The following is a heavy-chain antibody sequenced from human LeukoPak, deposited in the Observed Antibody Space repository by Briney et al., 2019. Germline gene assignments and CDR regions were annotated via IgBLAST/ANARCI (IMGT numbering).Heavy chain of an antibody. CDR3: ARENELKGIVGAGVPFDY. CDR2: ISGSGGST. Sequence: GGSLRLSCAASGFTFSSYAMSWVRQAPGKGLEWVSAISGSGGSTYYADSVKGRFTISRDNSKNTLYLQMNSLRAEDTAVYYCARENELKGIVGAGVPFDYWGQGTLVTVSS. CDR1: GFTFSSYA. J-gene: IGHJ4*02. D-gene: IGHD1-26*01. V-gene: IGHV3-23*01.